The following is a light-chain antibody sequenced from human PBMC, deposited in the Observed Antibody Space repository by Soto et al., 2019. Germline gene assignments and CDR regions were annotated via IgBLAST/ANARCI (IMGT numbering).Light chain of an antibody. CDR3: SSYTSNSTHSV. V-gene: IGLV2-14*01. CDR1: SSDVGGYNY. CDR2: DVS. J-gene: IGLJ1*01. Sequence: QSALTQPASVSGSPGQSITISCTGTSSDVGGYNYVSWYQQHPGKAHKLMIYDVSNRPSGVSNRFSCSKSGNTASLTISGLQDEDEGDYYCSSYTSNSTHSVFGTVTKLTVL.